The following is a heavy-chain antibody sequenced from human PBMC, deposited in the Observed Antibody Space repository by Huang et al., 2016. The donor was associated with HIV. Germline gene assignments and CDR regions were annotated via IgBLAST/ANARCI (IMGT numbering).Heavy chain of an antibody. J-gene: IGHJ4*02. CDR3: ARKFGRDFDY. CDR2: GSPYNGDT. D-gene: IGHD3-16*01. V-gene: IGHV1-18*01. CDR1: GYTFSGYA. Sequence: QVKLVQSGVEVKKPGASVKVSCKTSGYTFSGYAITWVRQAPGQGIEWMGGGSPYNGDTNYGQNLQGRVTMTTDMSTTTAYMELRSLTSDDTAIYYCARKFGRDFDYWGQGTLVTVSS.